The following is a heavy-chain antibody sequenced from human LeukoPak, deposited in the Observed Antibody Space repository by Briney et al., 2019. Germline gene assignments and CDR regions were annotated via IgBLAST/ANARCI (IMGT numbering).Heavy chain of an antibody. CDR1: GLFFSDYC. V-gene: IGHV3-11*01. CDR2: IDGSSSNM. CDR3: VRAYTRGYSDDFDY. D-gene: IGHD3-22*01. J-gene: IGHJ4*02. Sequence: PGGSLRLSCAASGLFFSDYCMSWMRQAPGKGLEWVSYIDGSSSNMYYADSVKGRFTISRDNAKNSLYLQMNSLRGEDTAVYYCVRAYTRGYSDDFDYWGQGTLVTVSS.